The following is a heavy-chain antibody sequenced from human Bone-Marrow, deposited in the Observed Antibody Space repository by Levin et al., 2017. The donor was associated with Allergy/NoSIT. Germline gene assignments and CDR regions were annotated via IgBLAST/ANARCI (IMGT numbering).Heavy chain of an antibody. J-gene: IGHJ4*02. CDR1: GFTFRNYD. CDR3: AHLVGATPFDS. Sequence: GGSLRLSCAASGFTFRNYDMSWVRQAPGKGLEWVSGIRGRGVGTYYADSVKGRFTISRDNSKNTLYLQMNSLRVEDTAVYYCAHLVGATPFDSWGQGTLVTVSS. D-gene: IGHD1-26*01. V-gene: IGHV3-23*01. CDR2: IRGRGVGT.